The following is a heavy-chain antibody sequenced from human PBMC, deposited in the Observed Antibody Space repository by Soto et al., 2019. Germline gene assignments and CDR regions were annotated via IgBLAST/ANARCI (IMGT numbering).Heavy chain of an antibody. CDR2: INAGNGNT. CDR3: ARVSGWYFLDV. CDR1: GYTFTSYA. V-gene: IGHV1-3*01. D-gene: IGHD6-19*01. Sequence: ASLKVSCKASGYTFTSYAMHWVRQAPGQRLEWMGWINAGNGNTKYSQKFQGRVTITRDTSASTVYMELSSLRSEDTAVYYCARVSGWYFLDVWGQGTTVTVSS. J-gene: IGHJ6*02.